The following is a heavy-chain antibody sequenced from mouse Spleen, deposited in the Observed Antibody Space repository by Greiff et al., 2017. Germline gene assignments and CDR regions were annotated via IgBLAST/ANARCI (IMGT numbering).Heavy chain of an antibody. Sequence: VKLMESGAELVRPGTSVKVSCKASGYAFTNYLIEWVKQRPGQGLEWIGVINPGSGGTNYNEKFKGKATLTADKSSSTAYMQLSSLTSEDSAVYFCARALGGRYCFDYWGQGTTLTGSS. V-gene: IGHV1-54*01. CDR2: INPGSGGT. D-gene: IGHD1-1*02. J-gene: IGHJ2*01. CDR1: GYAFTNYL. CDR3: ARALGGRYCFDY.